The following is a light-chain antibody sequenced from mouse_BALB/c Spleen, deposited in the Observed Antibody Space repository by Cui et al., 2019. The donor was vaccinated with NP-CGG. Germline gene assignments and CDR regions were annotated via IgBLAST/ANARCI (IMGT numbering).Light chain of an antibody. CDR3: VLWYSNHWV. V-gene: IGLV1*01. CDR2: GTN. Sequence: QAVVTQESEHTTSPGETVTLTCRSSTGAVTTSNYANWVQEKPDHLFTGLIGGTNNRVPGVPARFSGSLIGDKAALTITGAQTEDEAIYFCVLWYSNHWVFGGGTKLTVL. CDR1: TGAVTTSNY. J-gene: IGLJ1*01.